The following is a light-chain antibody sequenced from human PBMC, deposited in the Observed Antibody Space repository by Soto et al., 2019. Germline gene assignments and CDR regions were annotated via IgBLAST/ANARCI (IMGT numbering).Light chain of an antibody. V-gene: IGKV3-15*01. J-gene: IGKJ4*01. Sequence: EIVMTQSPATLSVSPGERATLSCRASQSVSSNLAWYKQKPGQAPRLLIYGASTRATGLPDRISGSGSVTEFTLTISSLQSEDFALYYCQQYNDWHLTFGGGTKVEIK. CDR1: QSVSSN. CDR2: GAS. CDR3: QQYNDWHLT.